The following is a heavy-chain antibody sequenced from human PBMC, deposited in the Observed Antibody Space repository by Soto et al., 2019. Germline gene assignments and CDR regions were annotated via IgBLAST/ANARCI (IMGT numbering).Heavy chain of an antibody. D-gene: IGHD2-8*01. CDR2: TYYRSKWYN. CDR1: GDSVSSNSAA. V-gene: IGHV6-1*01. Sequence: SQTLSLTCAISGDSVSSNSAAWNWIRQSPSRGLEWLGRTYYRSKWYNDYAVSVKSRITNNPDTSKNQFSLQLNSVTPEDTAVYYCARVLKGRYCTNGVCYREFDYWGQGTLVTVSS. CDR3: ARVLKGRYCTNGVCYREFDY. J-gene: IGHJ4*02.